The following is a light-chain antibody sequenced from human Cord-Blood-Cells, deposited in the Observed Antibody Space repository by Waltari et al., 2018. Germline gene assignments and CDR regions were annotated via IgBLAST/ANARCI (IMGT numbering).Light chain of an antibody. CDR1: QSVTRY. V-gene: IGKV3-11*01. CDR3: QQRSNWPLT. J-gene: IGKJ3*01. CDR2: DAS. Sequence: EIVLTQSQATLSLSPGERATLSCRARQSVTRYFAWYQQKPGQAPRLLLYDASNRATGIPARFSGSGAGTDFPLTSSSLEPEDFAGYYCQQRSNWPLTFGPGTKLDIK.